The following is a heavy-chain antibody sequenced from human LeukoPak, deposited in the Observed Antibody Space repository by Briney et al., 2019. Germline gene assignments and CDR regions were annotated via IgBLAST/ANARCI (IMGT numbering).Heavy chain of an antibody. D-gene: IGHD6-13*01. CDR2: VRYDGGNK. Sequence: GGTLRLSCAASGFTFSRYGMRWVRQAPGKGLEWVAFVRYDGGNKYYPDSVKGRFTISRDNSKNTLYLQMNSLRAADTAMYYCAKSKQQLVDYYYYGMDVWGQGTTVTVSS. V-gene: IGHV3-30*02. CDR1: GFTFSRYG. J-gene: IGHJ6*02. CDR3: AKSKQQLVDYYYYGMDV.